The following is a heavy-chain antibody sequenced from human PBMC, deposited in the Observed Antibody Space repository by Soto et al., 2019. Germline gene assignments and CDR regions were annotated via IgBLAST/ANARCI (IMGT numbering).Heavy chain of an antibody. CDR1: GFTVSSNY. Sequence: EVQLVESGGGLIQPGGSLRLSCAASGFTVSSNYMSWVRQAPGKGLEWVSVIHYDGGTYYADSVEGRFTISRDNSKNTQHLQMNSLRAEDTAVYYCSRLALGPWGQGTLLTVSS. V-gene: IGHV3-53*01. CDR3: SRLALGP. J-gene: IGHJ5*02. CDR2: IHYDGGT. D-gene: IGHD3-16*01.